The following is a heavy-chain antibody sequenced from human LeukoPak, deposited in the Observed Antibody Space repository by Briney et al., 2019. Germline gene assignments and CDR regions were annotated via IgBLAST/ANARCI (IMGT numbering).Heavy chain of an antibody. J-gene: IGHJ6*02. D-gene: IGHD5/OR15-5a*01. CDR3: ARAGRLSDYYYGMDV. Sequence: ASVKVSCKASGYTFTGYHMHWVRQAPGQGLEWMGRINPNSGDTNYAQKFQGRVTMTRDTSISTAYMELSRLRSDDTAVYYCARAGRLSDYYYGMDVWGQGTTVTVSS. CDR1: GYTFTGYH. CDR2: INPNSGDT. V-gene: IGHV1-2*06.